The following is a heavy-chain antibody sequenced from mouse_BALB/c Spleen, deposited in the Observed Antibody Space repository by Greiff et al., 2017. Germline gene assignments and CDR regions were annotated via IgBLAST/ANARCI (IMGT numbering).Heavy chain of an antibody. D-gene: IGHD2-5*01. Sequence: VKLVESGPGLVAPSQSLSITCTVSGFSLTSYGVHWVRQPPGKGLEWLGVIWAGGSTNYNSALMSRLSISKDNSKSQVFLKMNSLQTDDTAMYYCARGGTYSSRVWYYFDYWGQGTTLTVSS. CDR1: GFSLTSYG. V-gene: IGHV2-9*02. CDR2: IWAGGST. CDR3: ARGGTYSSRVWYYFDY. J-gene: IGHJ2*01.